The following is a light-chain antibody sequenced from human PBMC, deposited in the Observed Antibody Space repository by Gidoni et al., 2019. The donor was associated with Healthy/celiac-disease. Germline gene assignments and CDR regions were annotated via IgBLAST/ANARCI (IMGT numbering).Light chain of an antibody. J-gene: IGKJ1*01. CDR3: QQCYSTPLT. CDR2: AAS. V-gene: IGKV1-39*01. Sequence: DIQMTPSPSSLSASVEGRVPITGRASKSISSYLNWYQQKPGKAPKLLIYAASSWQSGVPSRFSGSGSVTDFTLTISSLQPEDFATYYCQQCYSTPLTFGQGTKVEIK. CDR1: KSISSY.